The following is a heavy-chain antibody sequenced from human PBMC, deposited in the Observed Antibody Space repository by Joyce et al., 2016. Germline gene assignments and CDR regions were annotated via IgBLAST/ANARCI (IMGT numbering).Heavy chain of an antibody. D-gene: IGHD2-2*01. CDR2: INPNSGAT. CDR1: GYSFAGYH. CDR3: ARVYSTHSHNYFDP. J-gene: IGHJ5*02. V-gene: IGHV1-2*02. Sequence: QVQLVQSGAEVKKPGTSVKVSCKASGYSFAGYHLHWVRQPPGQGIEWMGRINPNSGATYYAQKFQGRVKMTRDLSITTAKMEMSILRSDDTAMYFCARVYSTHSHNYFDPWGQGTLVTVSS.